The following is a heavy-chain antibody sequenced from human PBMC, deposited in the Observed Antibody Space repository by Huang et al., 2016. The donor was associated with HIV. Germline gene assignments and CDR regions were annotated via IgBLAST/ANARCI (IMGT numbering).Heavy chain of an antibody. Sequence: EVQLVESGGGLVQPGGSLRLSCAASGFSISSYWMHWVRQAPGKGLVWVSRMNSDGSSTSYADSGKGRFTITRDNAKNTLYLQMNSLRAEDTAGYYCARDPRIQSWLNFFDYWGQGTLVSVSS. CDR2: MNSDGSST. D-gene: IGHD3-22*01. CDR3: ARDPRIQSWLNFFDY. J-gene: IGHJ4*02. V-gene: IGHV3-74*01. CDR1: GFSISSYW.